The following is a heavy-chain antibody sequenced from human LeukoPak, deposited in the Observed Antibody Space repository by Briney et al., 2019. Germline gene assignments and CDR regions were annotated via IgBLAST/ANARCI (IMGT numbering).Heavy chain of an antibody. CDR3: AREISDFWSGYSPSYYFDY. V-gene: IGHV3-30-3*01. Sequence: GGSLRLSCAASGFTFSSYAMHWVRQAPGKGLEWVAVISYDGSNKYYADSVKGRFTISRDNSKNTLYLQMNSLRAEDTAVYYCAREISDFWSGYSPSYYFDYWGQGTLVTVSS. D-gene: IGHD3-3*01. CDR1: GFTFSSYA. J-gene: IGHJ4*02. CDR2: ISYDGSNK.